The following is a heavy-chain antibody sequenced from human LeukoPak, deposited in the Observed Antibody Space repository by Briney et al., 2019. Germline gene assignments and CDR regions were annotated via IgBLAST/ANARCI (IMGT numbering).Heavy chain of an antibody. J-gene: IGHJ6*02. Sequence: SQTLSLTCGISGDSDSSNTAAWTWIRQSPSRGLEWLGRTYYRSKWSNDYAVSVKSRITIHPDTSKNQFSLQLNSVTPEDTGVYYCARKNNWNNFYYHGMDVWGQGTTVTVSS. V-gene: IGHV6-1*01. CDR3: ARKNNWNNFYYHGMDV. CDR2: TYYRSKWSN. D-gene: IGHD1-1*01. CDR1: GDSDSSNTAA.